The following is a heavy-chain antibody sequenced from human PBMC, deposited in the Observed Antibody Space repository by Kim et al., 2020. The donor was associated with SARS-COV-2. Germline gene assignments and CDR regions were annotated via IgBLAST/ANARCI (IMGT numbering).Heavy chain of an antibody. CDR3: ARPVSGLFDY. V-gene: IGHV5-51*01. J-gene: IGHJ4*02. CDR2: DT. Sequence: DTRYSPSFQGQVTISADKSISTAYLQWGSLKASDTAMYYCARPVSGLFDYWGQGTLVTVSS. D-gene: IGHD1-26*01.